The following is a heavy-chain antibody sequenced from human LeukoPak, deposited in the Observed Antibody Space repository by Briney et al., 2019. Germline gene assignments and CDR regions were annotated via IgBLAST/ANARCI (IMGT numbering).Heavy chain of an antibody. Sequence: SCKASGGTFSSYGMHWVRQAPGKGLEWVAVISYDGTNKYYADSVKGRFTISRDNSKNTLYLQMNSLRPEDTAVYYCAKDQSRIKYYFDYWGQGTLVTVSS. CDR1: GGTFSSYG. D-gene: IGHD2-2*01. CDR2: ISYDGTNK. V-gene: IGHV3-30*18. J-gene: IGHJ4*02. CDR3: AKDQSRIKYYFDY.